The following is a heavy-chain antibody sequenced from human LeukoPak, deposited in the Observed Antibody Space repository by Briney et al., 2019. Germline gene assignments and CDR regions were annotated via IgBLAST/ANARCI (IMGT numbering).Heavy chain of an antibody. J-gene: IGHJ3*02. D-gene: IGHD2-2*01. CDR3: ASGGRVVPAAMDAFDI. V-gene: IGHV3-11*01. Sequence: PGGSLRLFCAASGFTFSDYYMSWIRQAPGKGLEWVSYISSSGSTIYYADSVKGRFTISRDNAKNSLYLQMNSLRAEDTAVYYCASGGRVVPAAMDAFDIWGQGTMVTVSS. CDR1: GFTFSDYY. CDR2: ISSSGSTI.